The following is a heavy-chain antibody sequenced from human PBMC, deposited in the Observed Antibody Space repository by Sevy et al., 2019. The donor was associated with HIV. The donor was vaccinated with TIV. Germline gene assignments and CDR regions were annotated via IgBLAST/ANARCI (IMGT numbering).Heavy chain of an antibody. CDR2: ISYDGSNK. Sequence: GGSLRLSCAASGFTFSNYAMHWVRQAPGKGLEWVAVISYDGSNKYYADSVRGRFTISRDSSKNTLYLQMNGLRPGDTAVYYCARDLEVYGGWEQTSQGMDVWGQGTTVTVSS. V-gene: IGHV3-30-3*01. CDR1: GFTFSNYA. D-gene: IGHD1-26*01. J-gene: IGHJ6*02. CDR3: ARDLEVYGGWEQTSQGMDV.